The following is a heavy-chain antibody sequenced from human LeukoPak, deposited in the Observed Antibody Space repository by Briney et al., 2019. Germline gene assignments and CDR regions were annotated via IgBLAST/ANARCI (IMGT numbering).Heavy chain of an antibody. J-gene: IGHJ6*04. D-gene: IGHD3-16*01. Sequence: GGSLRLSCAASGFTFSSYEMNWVRQAPGKGLEWVSSISSRSTYIYHAGSLKGRFTISRDNAKNSLFLQMNSLKAEDTAVYFCAKSTRAVMAMMDVWGKGTTVTVSS. V-gene: IGHV3-21*01. CDR2: ISSRSTYI. CDR1: GFTFSSYE. CDR3: AKSTRAVMAMMDV.